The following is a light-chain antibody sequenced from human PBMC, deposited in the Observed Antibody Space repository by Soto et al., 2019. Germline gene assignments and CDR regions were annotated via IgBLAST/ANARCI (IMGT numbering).Light chain of an antibody. CDR1: QSLVYTDGNTY. J-gene: IGKJ1*01. CDR2: KVS. CDR3: MQGTHWPPWT. V-gene: IGKV2-30*01. Sequence: DVVMTQSPLSLPVTLGQPASISCRSSQSLVYTDGNTYLSWFQQRPGQPPRRLIYKVSNRDSGVPDRLSGGVSGTDFTLKISRVEAEDVGVYYCMQGTHWPPWTFGQGTKVEIK.